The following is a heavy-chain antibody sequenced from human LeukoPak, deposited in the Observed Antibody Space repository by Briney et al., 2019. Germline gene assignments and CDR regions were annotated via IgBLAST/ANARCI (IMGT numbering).Heavy chain of an antibody. V-gene: IGHV1-2*02. J-gene: IGHJ4*02. Sequence: ASVKVSCKASGYTFTGYHMHWVRQAPGQGLEWMGWINPNSGDTNYAQKFQGRVTMTRDTSISTAYMDLSRLRSDDTAVYYCARAPGYTSGWYYFDYWGQGTLVTVSS. CDR3: ARAPGYTSGWYYFDY. D-gene: IGHD6-19*01. CDR2: INPNSGDT. CDR1: GYTFTGYH.